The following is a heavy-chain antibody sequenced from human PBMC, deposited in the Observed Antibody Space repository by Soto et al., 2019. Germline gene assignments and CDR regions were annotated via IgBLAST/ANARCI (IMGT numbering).Heavy chain of an antibody. V-gene: IGHV3-23*01. D-gene: IGHD4-17*01. CDR3: ARPRGYGVFDAYDI. Sequence: GGSLRLSCAASGFTFSTYAMSWVRQAPGKGLEWVSALSAVGDIIYNADSVKGRFTISRDNFMNALYLQMNRLRIEDTAVYYCARPRGYGVFDAYDIWGQGTVVTVSS. CDR2: LSAVGDII. CDR1: GFTFSTYA. J-gene: IGHJ3*02.